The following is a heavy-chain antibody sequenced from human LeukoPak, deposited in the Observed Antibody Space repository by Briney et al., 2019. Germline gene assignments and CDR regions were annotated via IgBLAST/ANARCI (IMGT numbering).Heavy chain of an antibody. D-gene: IGHD1-26*01. J-gene: IGHJ3*02. CDR1: GFTFGDYA. V-gene: IGHV3-49*04. Sequence: GGSLRLSCTTSGFTFGDYALSWVRQAPGKGLEWLGFIRSKAYTGTTEYAASVKGRFTISRDDSKSIAYLQMNSLKTEDTAVYYCTRPPRAVGAPGAFDIWGQGTMVTVSS. CDR3: TRPPRAVGAPGAFDI. CDR2: IRSKAYTGTT.